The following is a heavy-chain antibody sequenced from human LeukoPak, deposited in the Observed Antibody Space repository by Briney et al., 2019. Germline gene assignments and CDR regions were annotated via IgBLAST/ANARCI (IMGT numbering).Heavy chain of an antibody. J-gene: IGHJ4*02. CDR2: IIPILGIA. CDR1: GGTFSSYA. D-gene: IGHD3-22*01. V-gene: IGHV1-69*04. CDR3: ARTLRYRDYYDSSGYQGGLL. Sequence: SVKVSCKASGGTFSSYAISWVRQAPGQGLEWMGRIIPILGIANYAQKFQGRVTITADKSTSTAYMELSSLRSEDTAVYYCARTLRYRDYYDSSGYQGGLLWGQGTLVTVSS.